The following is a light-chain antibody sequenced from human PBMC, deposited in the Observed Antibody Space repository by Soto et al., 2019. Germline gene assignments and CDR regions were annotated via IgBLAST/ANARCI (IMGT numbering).Light chain of an antibody. J-gene: IGKJ1*01. CDR1: QSVLYSSNNKNY. V-gene: IGKV4-1*01. CDR2: WAS. CDR3: QQYYSTPRT. Sequence: DIVMTQSPDSLAVSLGERATINCKSSQSVLYSSNNKNYLAWYQQKPGQPPKLLIYWASTRESGVPDRISGSGSGTDFTLTISSLQAEDVAVYCCQQYYSTPRTFGQGTKVEIK.